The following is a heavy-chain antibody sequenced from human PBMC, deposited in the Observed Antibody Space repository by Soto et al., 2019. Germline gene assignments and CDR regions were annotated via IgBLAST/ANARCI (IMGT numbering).Heavy chain of an antibody. CDR2: IYYSGST. V-gene: IGHV4-39*01. D-gene: IGHD2-15*01. J-gene: IGHJ5*02. CDR3: ARHWVVVADTWFDP. Sequence: SETLSLTCTVSGGSISSSSYYWGWIRQPPGKGLEWIGSIYYSGSTYYNPSLKSRVTISVDTSKNQFSRKLSTVTAADTAVYYCARHWVVVADTWFDPWGQGTLVTVSS. CDR1: GGSISSSSYY.